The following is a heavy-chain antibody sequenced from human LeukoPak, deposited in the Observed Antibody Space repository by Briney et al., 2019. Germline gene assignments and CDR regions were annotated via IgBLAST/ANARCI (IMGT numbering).Heavy chain of an antibody. CDR2: ITTTSSYI. J-gene: IGHJ2*01. Sequence: GGSLRLSCAGSGFTFSSYSMNWVRQAPGKGLEWVSSITTTSSYIFYADSMKGRFTISRDNAKNSLFLQMNSLRAEDTAVYYCAREGDGYNSWYFDLWGRGTLVTVSS. CDR1: GFTFSSYS. V-gene: IGHV3-21*01. CDR3: AREGDGYNSWYFDL. D-gene: IGHD5-24*01.